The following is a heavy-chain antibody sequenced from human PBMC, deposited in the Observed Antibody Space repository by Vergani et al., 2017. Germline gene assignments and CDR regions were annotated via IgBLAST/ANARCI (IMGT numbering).Heavy chain of an antibody. CDR1: GGSLSSYY. CDR3: ARVAPPPYYYYYYVMDV. V-gene: IGHV4-59*01. CDR2: IYYSGST. J-gene: IGHJ6*02. Sequence: QVQLQESGPGLVKPSETLSLTCTVSGGSLSSYYWSWIRQPPGKGLEWIGYIYYSGSTNYNPSLKSRVTISVDTSKNQFSLKLSSVTAADTAVYYCARVAPPPYYYYYYVMDVWGQGTTVTVSS.